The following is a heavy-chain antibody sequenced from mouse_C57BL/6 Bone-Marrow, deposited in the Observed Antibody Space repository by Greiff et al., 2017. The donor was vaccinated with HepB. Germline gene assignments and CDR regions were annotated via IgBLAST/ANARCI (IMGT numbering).Heavy chain of an antibody. CDR3: AMGWYGSRRDY. D-gene: IGHD1-1*01. CDR1: GYTFTSYW. CDR2: IHPSDSDT. V-gene: IGHV1-74*01. Sequence: VQLQQPGAELVKPGASVKVSCKASGYTFTSYWMHWVKQRPGQGLEWIGRIHPSDSDTNYNQKFKGKATLTVDKSSSTAYMQLSSLTSEDSEVYYCAMGWYGSRRDYWGQGTTLTVSS. J-gene: IGHJ2*01.